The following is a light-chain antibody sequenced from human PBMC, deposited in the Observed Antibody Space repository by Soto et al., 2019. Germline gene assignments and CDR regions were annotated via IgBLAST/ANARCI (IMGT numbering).Light chain of an antibody. CDR3: QQSNNWPYT. CDR1: QSVSDN. CDR2: GAS. J-gene: IGKJ2*01. V-gene: IGKV3-15*01. Sequence: EIVMTQSPATLSVSPGERVTLSCRASQSVSDNLAWYQQKPGQAPRLLIYGASTRATTTPARFSGSGSRTEFTLTISSLQSEDFAVYFWQQSNNWPYTFGQGTKLDIK.